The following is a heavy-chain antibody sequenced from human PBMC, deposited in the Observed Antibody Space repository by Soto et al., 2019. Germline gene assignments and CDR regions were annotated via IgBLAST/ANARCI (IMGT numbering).Heavy chain of an antibody. V-gene: IGHV4-30-4*01. CDR1: GGSISSGDYY. Sequence: SLTCTVSGGSISSGDYYWSWIRQPPGKGLEWIGYIYYSGSTSYNASLKSRTSISADPSNNQFSLKLHSLTAADTAVYFCGTMPIVVEPAPMDVWGPGTSVTVSS. CDR2: IYYSGST. D-gene: IGHD2-2*01. J-gene: IGHJ6*02. CDR3: GTMPIVVEPAPMDV.